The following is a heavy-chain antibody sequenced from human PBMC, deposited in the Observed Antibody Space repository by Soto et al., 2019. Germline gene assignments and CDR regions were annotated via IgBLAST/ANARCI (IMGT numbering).Heavy chain of an antibody. V-gene: IGHV1-2*02. CDR1: GYTFTSYY. J-gene: IGHJ6*02. CDR3: ARNMDYYYGPGSGNGHGF. Sequence: QVQLVQSGAEVKEPGASMRVSCEASGYTFTSYYIHWVRQAPGQGLEWMGWINPNFGDTTYAQDFQDIVSMTRDMSISTVYMELSRLTSDDPAKYYCARNMDYYYGPGSGNGHGFWGQGTTVTVFS. D-gene: IGHD3-10*01. CDR2: INPNFGDT.